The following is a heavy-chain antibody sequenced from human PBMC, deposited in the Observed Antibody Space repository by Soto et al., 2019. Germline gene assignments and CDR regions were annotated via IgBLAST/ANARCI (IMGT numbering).Heavy chain of an antibody. CDR3: ARDCSGGSCYPNDDAFDI. V-gene: IGHV3-11*04. Sequence: GGSLRLSCAASGFTFSDYYMSWIRQAPGKGLEWVSYISSSGSTIYYADSVKGRFTISRDNAKNSLYLQMNSLRAEDTAVYYCARDCSGGSCYPNDDAFDIWGQGTMVTVSS. CDR2: ISSSGSTI. D-gene: IGHD2-15*01. J-gene: IGHJ3*02. CDR1: GFTFSDYY.